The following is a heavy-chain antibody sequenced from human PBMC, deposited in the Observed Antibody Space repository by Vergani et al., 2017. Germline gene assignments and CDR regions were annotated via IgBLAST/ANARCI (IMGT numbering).Heavy chain of an antibody. Sequence: VQLLESGAEVKKPGASVKVSCKASGYTFTSYYMHWVRQAPGQGLEWMGIINPSGGSTSYAQKFQGRVTMTRDTSTSTVYMELSSLRSEDTAVYYCARGGSTGRPYNRFDPWGQGTLVTVSS. CDR3: ARGGSTGRPYNRFDP. CDR2: INPSGGST. D-gene: IGHD3-10*01. V-gene: IGHV1-46*01. CDR1: GYTFTSYY. J-gene: IGHJ5*02.